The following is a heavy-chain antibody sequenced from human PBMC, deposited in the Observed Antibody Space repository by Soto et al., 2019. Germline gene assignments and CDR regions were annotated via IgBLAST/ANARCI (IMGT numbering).Heavy chain of an antibody. J-gene: IGHJ4*02. CDR3: ARTSRYYCSDLMY. D-gene: IGHD1-1*01. CDR1: RYSFRHEA. CDR2: VSAYNGNT. V-gene: IGHV1-18*01. Sequence: ASVKVSCKASRYSFRHEAIPWVRQPPGQGLELMGWVSAYNGNTNYAQKFKGRVTMTTVTSTSTAYMEVKSLMYDYTTVNFCARTSRYYCSDLMYWGQGTPVTVYS.